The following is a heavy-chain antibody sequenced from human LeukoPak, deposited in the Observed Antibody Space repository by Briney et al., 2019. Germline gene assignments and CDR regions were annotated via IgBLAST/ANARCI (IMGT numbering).Heavy chain of an antibody. J-gene: IGHJ3*02. V-gene: IGHV3-48*03. Sequence: GGSLRLSCAASGFTSSSYEMNWVRQAPGKGLEWVSFISRSGTTIYYADSVKGRFTISRDNAKNSLYLQMNSLRAEDTAVYYCARRNCGDYGCAFDIWGQGTMVTVSS. CDR1: GFTSSSYE. D-gene: IGHD4-17*01. CDR3: ARRNCGDYGCAFDI. CDR2: ISRSGTTI.